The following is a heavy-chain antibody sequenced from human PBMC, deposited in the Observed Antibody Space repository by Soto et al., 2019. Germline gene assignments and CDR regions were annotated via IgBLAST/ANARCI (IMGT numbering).Heavy chain of an antibody. V-gene: IGHV3-9*01. D-gene: IGHD1-1*01. Sequence: EVQLVESGGGLVQPGRSLRLSCAASGFTFDDYAMHWVRLAPGKGLEWVSSISWNSGNIDYADSVKGRFTVSRDNAKNSLYLQMNSLSSEDTAMYYCAKDASITTTYLAHWGQGTLVTVSA. J-gene: IGHJ4*02. CDR2: ISWNSGNI. CDR3: AKDASITTTYLAH. CDR1: GFTFDDYA.